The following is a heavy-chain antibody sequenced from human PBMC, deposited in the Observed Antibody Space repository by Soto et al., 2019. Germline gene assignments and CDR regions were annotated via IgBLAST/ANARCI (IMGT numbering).Heavy chain of an antibody. CDR2: IYDTGISGYTPST. V-gene: IGHV4-59*01. J-gene: IGHJ6*02. D-gene: IGHD6-6*01. Sequence: SETLSLTCTVSGGSITSSYWSWIRRPPGKGLEWIAYIYDTGISGYTPSTSYNPSLKSRVTMSVDTSKSQFSLKLTSVTAADTAVYYCAREEGSSSSGRPVEYYGMDVWGQGTTVTV. CDR1: GGSITSSY. CDR3: AREEGSSSSGRPVEYYGMDV.